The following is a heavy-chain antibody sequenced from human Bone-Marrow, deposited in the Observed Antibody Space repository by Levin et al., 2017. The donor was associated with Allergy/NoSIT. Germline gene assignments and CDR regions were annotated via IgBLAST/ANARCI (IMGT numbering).Heavy chain of an antibody. CDR2: IYPDGST. Sequence: GESLKISCAASGFAINNNYMYWVRQAPGKGLEWVSLIYPDGSTYYADSVKGRFTISRDNSRNTLYLLMKSLRADDTATYYCARDFPMVRGVKSNLQWGQGTLVTVSS. CDR1: GFAINNNY. D-gene: IGHD3-10*01. CDR3: ARDFPMVRGVKSNLQ. V-gene: IGHV3-53*01. J-gene: IGHJ4*02.